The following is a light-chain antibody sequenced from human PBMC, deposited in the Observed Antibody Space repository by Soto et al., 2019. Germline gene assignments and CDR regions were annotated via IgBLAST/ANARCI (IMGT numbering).Light chain of an antibody. J-gene: IGKJ1*01. CDR3: QHRTNWPWT. Sequence: VITQSPLTLSVSPGERATLSCRASQSVSSYLAWYQQKPGQAPRLLIYDASNRATGIPARFSGSGSGTDFTLTISSLEPEDFAIYYCQHRTNWPWTFGQGTKVDI. CDR2: DAS. CDR1: QSVSSY. V-gene: IGKV3-11*01.